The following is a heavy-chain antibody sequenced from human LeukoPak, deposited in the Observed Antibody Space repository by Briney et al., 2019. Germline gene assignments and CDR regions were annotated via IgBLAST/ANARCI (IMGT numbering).Heavy chain of an antibody. CDR1: GFTFNNYP. V-gene: IGHV3-64*01. Sequence: GGSLRLSCAASGFTFNNYPMHWVRQAPGKGLESVSAISGSGGSMYYANSVRGRFTISRDNSNNTLYLQMGSLRAEDTAVYYCAREAPPGSFDYWGQGILATVSS. D-gene: IGHD6-6*01. CDR3: AREAPPGSFDY. CDR2: ISGSGGSM. J-gene: IGHJ4*02.